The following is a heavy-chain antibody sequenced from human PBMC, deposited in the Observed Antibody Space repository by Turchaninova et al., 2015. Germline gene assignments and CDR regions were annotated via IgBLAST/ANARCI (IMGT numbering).Heavy chain of an antibody. CDR1: SGSFSSSSYY. J-gene: IGHJ4*02. D-gene: IGHD5-12*01. CDR2: IFYRGST. Sequence: QLQLQESGPGMVKPSETLSLTCTVSSGSFSSSSYYWGWIRQPPGKGVEWIGTIFYRGSTSYNPSLKSRVPISVNTSKNQFSLKLGSLTAADTAVYYCARYIVATMDDYWGQGTLVTVSS. V-gene: IGHV4-39*01. CDR3: ARYIVATMDDY.